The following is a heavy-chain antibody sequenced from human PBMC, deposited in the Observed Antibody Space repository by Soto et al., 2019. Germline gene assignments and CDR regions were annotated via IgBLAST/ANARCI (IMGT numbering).Heavy chain of an antibody. Sequence: AASVKVSCKASGYTFTSYGISWVRQAPGQGLEWMGWISAYNGNTNYAQKLQGRVTMTTDTSTSTAYMELRSLRSDDTAVYYCARESDFWSGYYYLVYWGQGTLFTVSP. CDR3: ARESDFWSGYYYLVY. V-gene: IGHV1-18*04. J-gene: IGHJ4*02. D-gene: IGHD3-3*01. CDR2: ISAYNGNT. CDR1: GYTFTSYG.